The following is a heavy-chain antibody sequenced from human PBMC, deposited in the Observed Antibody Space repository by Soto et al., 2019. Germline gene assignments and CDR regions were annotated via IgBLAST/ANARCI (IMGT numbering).Heavy chain of an antibody. CDR2: ISGSGGST. V-gene: IGHV3-23*01. J-gene: IGHJ4*02. CDR3: AKEEVGGVDY. Sequence: GGSLRLSCAASGFTFSSYGMHWVRQAPGKGLEWVSAISGSGGSTYFADSVKGRFTISRDNSKNTLYLQMNSLRAEDTAVYYCAKEEVGGVDYWGQGTLVTVSS. CDR1: GFTFSSYG. D-gene: IGHD2-8*01.